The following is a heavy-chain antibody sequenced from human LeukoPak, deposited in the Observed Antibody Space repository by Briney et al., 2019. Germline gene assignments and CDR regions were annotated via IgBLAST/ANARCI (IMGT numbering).Heavy chain of an antibody. Sequence: SETLSLTCTVSGGSINSSSYYWGWIRQPPGKGLEWIGSIYYSGSTYYNPSLKSRVTISVDTSKNQFSLKLSSVTAADTAVYYCARLVTLHSSSSGVWYFDYWGQGTLVTVSS. D-gene: IGHD6-6*01. V-gene: IGHV4-39*01. CDR2: IYYSGST. CDR1: GGSINSSSYY. CDR3: ARLVTLHSSSSGVWYFDY. J-gene: IGHJ4*02.